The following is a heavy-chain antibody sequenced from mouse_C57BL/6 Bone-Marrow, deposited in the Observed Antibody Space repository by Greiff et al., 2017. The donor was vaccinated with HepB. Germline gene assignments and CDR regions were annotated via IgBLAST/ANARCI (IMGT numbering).Heavy chain of an antibody. D-gene: IGHD3-2*02. CDR1: GYTFTSYW. V-gene: IGHV1-69*01. CDR3: ARAQLRLRFAY. CDR2: IDPSDSYT. J-gene: IGHJ3*01. Sequence: QVQLQQPGAELVMPGASVKLSCKASGYTFTSYWMHWVKQRPGQGLEWIGEIDPSDSYTNYNQKFKGKSTLTVDKSSSTAYMQLSSLTSEDSAVYYCARAQLRLRFAYWGQGTLVTVSA.